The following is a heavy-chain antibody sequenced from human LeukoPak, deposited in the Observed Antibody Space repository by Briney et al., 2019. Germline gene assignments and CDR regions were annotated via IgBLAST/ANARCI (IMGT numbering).Heavy chain of an antibody. CDR3: ARHFQYSSGWIDY. D-gene: IGHD6-19*01. Sequence: SETLSLTCTVSGDSISSSTYYWGWIRQPPGKGLEWIGSIYYSGSTYYNPSLKSRVTISVDTSRNQFSLKLSSVTAADTAVYYCARHFQYSSGWIDYWGQGTLVTVS. J-gene: IGHJ4*02. CDR2: IYYSGST. CDR1: GDSISSSTYY. V-gene: IGHV4-39*01.